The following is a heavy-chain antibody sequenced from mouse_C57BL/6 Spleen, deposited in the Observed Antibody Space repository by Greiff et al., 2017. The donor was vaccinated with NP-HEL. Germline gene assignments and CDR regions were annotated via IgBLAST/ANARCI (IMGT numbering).Heavy chain of an antibody. V-gene: IGHV1-54*01. J-gene: IGHJ3*01. Sequence: QVQLQQSGAELVRPGTSVKVSCKASGYAFTNYLIEWVKQRPGQGLEWIGVINPGSGGTNYNEKFKGKATLTADKSSSTAYMQLSSLPSEDSAVYFCAREGGAWFAYWGQGTLVTVSA. CDR3: AREGGAWFAY. CDR1: GYAFTNYL. CDR2: INPGSGGT.